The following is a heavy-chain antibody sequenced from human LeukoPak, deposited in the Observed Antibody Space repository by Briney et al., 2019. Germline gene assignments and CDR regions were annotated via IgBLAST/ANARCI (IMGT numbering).Heavy chain of an antibody. CDR3: ARDPVGGSTIFDY. CDR2: IYSGGST. CDR1: GFTVSSNY. Sequence: GGSLRLSCAASGFTVSSNYMSWVRQAPGKGLEWVSVIYSGGSTYYADSVKSRISINPDTSKNQFSLQLSSVTPEDTAVYYCARDPVGGSTIFDYWGQGTLVTVSS. J-gene: IGHJ4*02. V-gene: IGHV3-53*01. D-gene: IGHD1-26*01.